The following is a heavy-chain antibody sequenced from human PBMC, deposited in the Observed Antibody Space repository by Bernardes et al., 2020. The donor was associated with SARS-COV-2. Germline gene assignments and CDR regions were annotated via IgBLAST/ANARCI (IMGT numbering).Heavy chain of an antibody. Sequence: GGSLRLSCAPSGFSFSNSEMNWVRQAPGKGLEWVSYISTSGKTTYYADSVKGRFTISRDNAKNSLSLQMNSLRAEDTAVYYCAKDMGYWGQGTLVTVSS. V-gene: IGHV3-48*03. D-gene: IGHD3-10*01. J-gene: IGHJ4*02. CDR2: ISTSGKTT. CDR3: AKDMGY. CDR1: GFSFSNSE.